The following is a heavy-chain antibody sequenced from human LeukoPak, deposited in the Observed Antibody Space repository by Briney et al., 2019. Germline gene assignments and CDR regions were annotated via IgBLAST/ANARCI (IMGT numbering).Heavy chain of an antibody. CDR3: AGSGAGEDYFHY. V-gene: IGHV3-23*01. J-gene: IGHJ4*02. CDR1: GFTFSSYV. CDR2: ISASGGIK. Sequence: PSGGSLRLSCAASGFTFSSYVMNWVRQAPGKGLEWVSGISASGGIKDYTDSVKGRFTISRDSSKNTLSLQMNSLGAEDTAVYFCAGSGAGEDYFHYWGEGSLVIVSS. D-gene: IGHD3-10*01.